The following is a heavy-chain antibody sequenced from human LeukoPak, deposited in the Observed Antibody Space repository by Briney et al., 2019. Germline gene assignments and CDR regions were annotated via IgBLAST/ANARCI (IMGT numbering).Heavy chain of an antibody. J-gene: IGHJ4*02. CDR3: AKERSSWY. D-gene: IGHD6-13*01. CDR1: EFTFTTKP. CDR2: ISGSGGST. V-gene: IGHV3-23*01. Sequence: PGGSRKPSVQPPEFTFTTKPRAWVPRAQGRGLEWVSAISGSGGSTYYADSVKGRFTISRDNSKNTLYLQMNSLRAEDTAVYYCAKERSSWYWGQGTLVTVSS.